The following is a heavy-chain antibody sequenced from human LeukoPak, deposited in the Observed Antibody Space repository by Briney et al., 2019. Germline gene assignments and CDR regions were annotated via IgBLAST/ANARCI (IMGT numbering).Heavy chain of an antibody. V-gene: IGHV3-21*01. Sequence: GGSLRLSCAASGFTFSSYSMNWVRQAPGKGLEWVSSISSSSSYIYYADSVKGRFTISRDNAKNSLYLQMNSLRAEDTAVYYCARVGSNYTVLTFDYWGQGTLVTVSS. CDR2: ISSSSSYI. CDR1: GFTFSSYS. D-gene: IGHD4-11*01. J-gene: IGHJ4*02. CDR3: ARVGSNYTVLTFDY.